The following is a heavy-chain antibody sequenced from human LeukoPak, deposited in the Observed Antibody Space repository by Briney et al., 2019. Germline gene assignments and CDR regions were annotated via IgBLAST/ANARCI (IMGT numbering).Heavy chain of an antibody. D-gene: IGHD4-17*01. CDR2: IYPGDSDT. CDR3: ARHLEPTVTSNPKLYNWFDP. CDR1: GYIFTYYW. Sequence: GESLKISCKGSGYIFTYYWIGWVRQMPGKGLEWMGIIYPGDSDTRYSPSFQGQVPISADKSISTAYLQWSSLKASDTAMYYCARHLEPTVTSNPKLYNWFDPWGQGTLATVSS. J-gene: IGHJ5*02. V-gene: IGHV5-51*01.